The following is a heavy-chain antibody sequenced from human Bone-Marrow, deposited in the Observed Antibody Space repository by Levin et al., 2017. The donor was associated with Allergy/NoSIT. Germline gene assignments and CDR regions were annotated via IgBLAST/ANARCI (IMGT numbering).Heavy chain of an antibody. V-gene: IGHV3-23*01. CDR2: ISANGENT. CDR1: GLSLKNYA. D-gene: IGHD4-17*01. J-gene: IGHJ4*02. Sequence: ETLSLTCAASGLSLKNYAMSWVRQAPGKGLEWVSSISANGENTYYAYSVEGRFTISRDISKNRLCLQMDNLRADDTAVYYCAKVFLNWDDYGDKESDYWGQGTLVSVSS. CDR3: AKVFLNWDDYGDKESDY.